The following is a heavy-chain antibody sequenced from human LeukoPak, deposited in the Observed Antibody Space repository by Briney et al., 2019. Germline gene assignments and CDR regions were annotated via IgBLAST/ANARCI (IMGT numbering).Heavy chain of an antibody. D-gene: IGHD6-13*01. J-gene: IGHJ4*02. Sequence: ASVKVSCXASGYTFTSYYMHWVRQAPGQGLEWMGIINPSGGSTSYAQKFQGRVTMTRDTSTSTVYMELSSLRSEDTAVYYCARDLAAAGRGPSFDYWGQGTLVTVSS. CDR3: ARDLAAAGRGPSFDY. V-gene: IGHV1-46*03. CDR1: GYTFTSYY. CDR2: INPSGGST.